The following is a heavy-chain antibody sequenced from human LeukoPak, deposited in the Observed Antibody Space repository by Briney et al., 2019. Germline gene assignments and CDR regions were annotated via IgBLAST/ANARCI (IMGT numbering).Heavy chain of an antibody. Sequence: GASVKVSCKASGYTFTSYYMHWVRQAPGQGLEWMGIINPSGGSTSYAQKFQGRVTMTRDTSTSTVYMELSSLRSEDTAVYYCARVSCGSLIPSIRFDYWGQGTLVTVSS. CDR2: INPSGGST. CDR1: GYTFTSYY. V-gene: IGHV1-46*01. CDR3: ARVSCGSLIPSIRFDY. J-gene: IGHJ4*02. D-gene: IGHD2-15*01.